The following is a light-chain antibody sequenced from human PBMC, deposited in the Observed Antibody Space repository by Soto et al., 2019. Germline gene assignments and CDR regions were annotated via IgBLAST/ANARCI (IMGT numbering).Light chain of an antibody. Sequence: EIVLTQSPGTLSLSPVERATLSCRASQSINSTDGPRLLIHGASSRVTVIPDRFSGSGSGTDFTLTITRLEPEDFAVYYCQQYQSLTFGGGTKV. CDR3: QQYQSLT. V-gene: IGKV3-20*01. CDR1: QSINSTD. J-gene: IGKJ4*01. CDR2: GAS.